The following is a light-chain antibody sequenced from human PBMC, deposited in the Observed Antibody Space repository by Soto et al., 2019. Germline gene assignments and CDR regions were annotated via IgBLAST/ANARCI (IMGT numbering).Light chain of an antibody. CDR1: SSDVGGYNY. J-gene: IGLJ1*01. V-gene: IGLV2-14*01. Sequence: QSALTQPASVSGSPGQSITISCTGTSSDVGGYNYVSWYQQHPGKAPKLMIYEVSNRPSGVSNRFSGSKSGNTASLTISGLQAEDEADYYCSSFRSGSTLFGTGTKPTVL. CDR2: EVS. CDR3: SSFRSGSTL.